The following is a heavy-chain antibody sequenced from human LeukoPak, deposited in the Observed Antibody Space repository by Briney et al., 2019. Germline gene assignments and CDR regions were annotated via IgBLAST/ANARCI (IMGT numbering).Heavy chain of an antibody. CDR3: ARDDYGGNRETIFDY. D-gene: IGHD4-23*01. CDR2: INPNSGGT. Sequence: ASVKVSCKASGYTFTGYYMHWVRQAPGQGLEWMGWINPNSGGTNYAQKFQGRVTMTRDTSISTAYMELSRLRSDDTAVYYCARDDYGGNRETIFDYWGQGTLVTVSS. J-gene: IGHJ4*02. V-gene: IGHV1-2*02. CDR1: GYTFTGYY.